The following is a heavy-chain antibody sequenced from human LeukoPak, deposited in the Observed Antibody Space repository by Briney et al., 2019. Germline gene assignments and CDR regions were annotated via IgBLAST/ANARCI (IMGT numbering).Heavy chain of an antibody. CDR2: MNPNSGYS. J-gene: IGHJ5*02. V-gene: IGHV1-8*01. D-gene: IGHD1-1*01. CDR3: AKSKTGSLRSWFDL. CDR1: GYTFNSYD. Sequence: ASVKVPCKACGYTFNSYDLNWVRQATGQGLEWMGWMNPNSGYSGYAQKFQARLTIARNTSISTVYMELSKLRSQDTAVYYCAKSKTGSLRSWFDLWGQGTLVTVSS.